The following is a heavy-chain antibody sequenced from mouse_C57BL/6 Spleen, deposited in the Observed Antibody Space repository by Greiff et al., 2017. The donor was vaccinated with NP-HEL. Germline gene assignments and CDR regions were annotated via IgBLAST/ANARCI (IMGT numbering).Heavy chain of an antibody. Sequence: QVQLQQPGPELVKPGASVKLSCTASGYTFTSYWMHWVKQRPGQGLEWIGNINPSNGGTNYTEKFKSKATLTVNKTTSTAYMQLSILTAEDSSVYYCARENFRYYGSDYWGQGTTLTVSS. CDR2: INPSNGGT. J-gene: IGHJ2*01. CDR3: ARENFRYYGSDY. D-gene: IGHD1-1*01. V-gene: IGHV1-53*01. CDR1: GYTFTSYW.